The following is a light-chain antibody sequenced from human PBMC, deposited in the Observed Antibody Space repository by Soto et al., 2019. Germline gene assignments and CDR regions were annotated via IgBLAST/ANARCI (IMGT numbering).Light chain of an antibody. CDR3: AAWDDSLKV. CDR1: SSNIGGNT. CDR2: NNN. V-gene: IGLV1-44*01. J-gene: IGLJ3*02. Sequence: QAVVTQPPSASGTPGQRVTISCSGSSSNIGGNTVNWYQQLPGTAPKLLIYNNNQRPSGVPARFSGSKSGTSASLAISGLQSEDEADYYCAAWDDSLKVFGGGTKVTVL.